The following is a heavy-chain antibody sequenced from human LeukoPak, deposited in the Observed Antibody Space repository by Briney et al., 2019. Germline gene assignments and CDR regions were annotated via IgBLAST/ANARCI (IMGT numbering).Heavy chain of an antibody. J-gene: IGHJ4*02. CDR2: ISAYNGNT. CDR1: GYTFTSYG. Sequence: ASVKVSCKASGYTFTSYGISWVRQAPGQGLEWMGWISAYNGNTNYAQKLQGRVTMTTDTSTSTAHMELRSLRSDDTAVYYCAREGQVAGTHQIDYWGQGTLVTVSS. CDR3: AREGQVAGTHQIDY. D-gene: IGHD6-19*01. V-gene: IGHV1-18*01.